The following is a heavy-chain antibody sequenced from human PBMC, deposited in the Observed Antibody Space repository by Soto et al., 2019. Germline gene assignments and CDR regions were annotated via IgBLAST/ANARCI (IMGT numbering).Heavy chain of an antibody. CDR1: GGSISSSSFH. D-gene: IGHD6-13*01. J-gene: IGHJ5*02. Sequence: QLQLQESGPGLVQPSETLSLTCTVSGGSISSSSFHWGWIRQPPWKGLAWIGSVYYSGSTYYSPSFKSSVDRLADSSHNQFSRKPSSVTAEDTAVYYCARRERAAGTDWWFDPWGQGTLVTVSS. CDR3: ARRERAAGTDWWFDP. V-gene: IGHV4-39*01. CDR2: VYYSGST.